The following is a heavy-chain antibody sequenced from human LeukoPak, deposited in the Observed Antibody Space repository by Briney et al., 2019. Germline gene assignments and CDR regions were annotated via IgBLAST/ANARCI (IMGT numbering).Heavy chain of an antibody. V-gene: IGHV4-4*02. CDR2: IYHSGST. Sequence: PSETLSLTCAVSGGSISSSNWWSWVRQPPGKGLEWIGEIYHSGSTNYNPSLKSRVTISVDTSKNQFSLKLSSVTAADTAVSYCARRASGKPTKGYFQHWGQGTLVTVSS. CDR3: ARRASGKPTKGYFQH. J-gene: IGHJ1*01. CDR1: GGSISSSNW. D-gene: IGHD1-26*01.